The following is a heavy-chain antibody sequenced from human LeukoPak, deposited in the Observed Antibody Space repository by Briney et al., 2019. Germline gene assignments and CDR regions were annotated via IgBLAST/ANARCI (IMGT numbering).Heavy chain of an antibody. CDR1: GGSISSYY. J-gene: IGHJ5*02. CDR2: IYASGST. CDR3: ARDPRGIVGANHNWFDP. D-gene: IGHD1-26*01. Sequence: PSETLSLTCTVSGGSISSYYWSWIRQPAGKGLEWIGRIYASGSTNYNPSLKSRVTMSVDTSKSQSSLKLISVTAVDTAVYYCARDPRGIVGANHNWFDPWGQGTLVTVSS. V-gene: IGHV4-4*07.